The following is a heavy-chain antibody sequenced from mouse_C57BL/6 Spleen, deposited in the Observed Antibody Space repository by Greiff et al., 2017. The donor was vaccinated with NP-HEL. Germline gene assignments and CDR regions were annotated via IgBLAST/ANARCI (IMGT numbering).Heavy chain of an antibody. D-gene: IGHD1-1*01. V-gene: IGHV5-16*01. CDR2: INYDGSST. CDR1: GFTFSDYY. J-gene: IGHJ3*01. CDR3: ARSTVVSPFAY. Sequence: EVQRVESEGGLVQPGSSMKLSCTASGFTFSDYYMAWVRQVPEKGLEWVANINYDGSSTYYLDSLKSRFIISRDNAKNILYLQMSSLKSEDTATYYCARSTVVSPFAYWGQGTLVTVSA.